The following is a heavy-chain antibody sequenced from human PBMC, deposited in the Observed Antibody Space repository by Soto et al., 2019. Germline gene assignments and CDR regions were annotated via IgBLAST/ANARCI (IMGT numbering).Heavy chain of an antibody. V-gene: IGHV3-30-3*01. Sequence: QVQLVESGGGVVQPGRSLRLSCAASGFTFSSYAMHWVRQAPGKGLEWVAVISYDGSNKYYADSVKGRFTISRDNSKNTLYLKMNSLRAEDTAVYYCARSPSHYYYGMDVWGQGTTVTVSS. CDR1: GFTFSSYA. CDR3: ARSPSHYYYGMDV. D-gene: IGHD6-6*01. J-gene: IGHJ6*02. CDR2: ISYDGSNK.